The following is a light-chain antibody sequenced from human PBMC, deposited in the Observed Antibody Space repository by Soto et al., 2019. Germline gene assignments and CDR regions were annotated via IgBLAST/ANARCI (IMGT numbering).Light chain of an antibody. J-gene: IGKJ1*01. V-gene: IGKV3-15*01. CDR1: QSVSSN. CDR3: QQYKKLPLT. Sequence: EIMMTQSPGTLSASPGERATLSCRASQSVSSNLAWYQQKPGQAPRLLIYAVSTRATGIPAMFSGSGSGTEFTLTISSLQADDCAVYYCQQYKKLPLTFGQGTKVEIK. CDR2: AVS.